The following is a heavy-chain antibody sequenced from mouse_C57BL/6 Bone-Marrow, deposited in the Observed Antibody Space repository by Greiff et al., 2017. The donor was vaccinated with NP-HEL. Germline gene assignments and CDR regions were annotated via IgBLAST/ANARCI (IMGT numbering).Heavy chain of an antibody. V-gene: IGHV14-4*01. CDR3: ATWTMVTRRRYFDV. J-gene: IGHJ1*03. Sequence: EVQLQQSGAELVRPGASVKLSCTASGFNIKDDYMHWVKQRPEQGLEWIGWIDPENGDTEYASKFQGKATITADTSSNTAYLQLSSLTSEDTAVYYCATWTMVTRRRYFDVWGTGTPVTVSS. CDR1: GFNIKDDY. CDR2: IDPENGDT. D-gene: IGHD2-2*01.